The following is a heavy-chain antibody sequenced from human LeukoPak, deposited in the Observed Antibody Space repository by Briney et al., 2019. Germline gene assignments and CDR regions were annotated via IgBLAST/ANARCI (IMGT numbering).Heavy chain of an antibody. CDR1: GFNFSSYW. V-gene: IGHV3-7*01. Sequence: PGGSLRLSCAASGFNFSSYWMSWVRQAPGKGLEWVANIKQDGSEKYYVDSVKGRFTISRDNAKNSLYLQMNSLRAEDTAVYYCARGAFRFDYWGQGTLVTVSS. J-gene: IGHJ4*02. CDR2: IKQDGSEK. CDR3: ARGAFRFDY.